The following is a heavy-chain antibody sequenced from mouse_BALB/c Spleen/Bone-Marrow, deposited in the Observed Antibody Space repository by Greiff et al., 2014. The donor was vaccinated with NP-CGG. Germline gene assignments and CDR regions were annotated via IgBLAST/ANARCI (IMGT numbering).Heavy chain of an antibody. D-gene: IGHD3-1*01. J-gene: IGHJ4*01. CDR2: ISNGGGST. V-gene: IGHV5-12-2*01. Sequence: VQLKDSGGGLVQPGGSLKLSCAASGFTFSSYTVSWVRQTPEKRLEGVAYISNGGGSTYYPDTVKGRFTISRDNAKNTLYLQMSSLKSEDTAMYYCARQLGLRWAMDYWGQGTSVTVSS. CDR3: ARQLGLRWAMDY. CDR1: GFTFSSYT.